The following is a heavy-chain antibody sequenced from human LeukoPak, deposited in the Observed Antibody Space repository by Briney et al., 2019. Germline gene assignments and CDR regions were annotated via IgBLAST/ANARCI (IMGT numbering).Heavy chain of an antibody. J-gene: IGHJ4*02. V-gene: IGHV4-59*08. CDR3: ASHIYRGSFDY. Sequence: SETLSLTCTVSGGSISTYYWSWIRQRPGKGLEWIGYIYYSGNTNYNPSLKSRVAISVDTSKNQFSLRLSSVTAADTAVYYCASHIYRGSFDYWGQGTLVTVSS. CDR1: GGSISTYY. CDR2: IYYSGNT. D-gene: IGHD3-10*01.